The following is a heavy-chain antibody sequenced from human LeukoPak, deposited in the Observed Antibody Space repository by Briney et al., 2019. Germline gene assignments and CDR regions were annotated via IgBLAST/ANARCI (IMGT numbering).Heavy chain of an antibody. CDR2: ISAYNGYT. J-gene: IGHJ6*02. V-gene: IGHV1-18*01. CDR1: GYTFTSYG. D-gene: IGHD2-21*02. CDR3: ARDLDSVVVTAIQDYYYYGMDV. Sequence: GASVKVSCKASGYTFTSYGINWVRQAPGQGLEWMGWISAYNGYTNYAQNLQGRVTMTTDTSTNTAYMELRSLRSDDTAVYYCARDLDSVVVTAIQDYYYYGMDVWGQGTTVTVSS.